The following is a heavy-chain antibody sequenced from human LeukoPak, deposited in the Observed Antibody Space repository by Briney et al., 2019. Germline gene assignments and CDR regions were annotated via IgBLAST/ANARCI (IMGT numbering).Heavy chain of an antibody. J-gene: IGHJ6*03. CDR1: GYTFTSYD. CDR3: ARAVVPAANHYYYMDV. D-gene: IGHD2-2*01. CDR2: MNPNSGNT. V-gene: IGHV1-8*03. Sequence: ASVKVSCKASGYTFTSYDINWVRQATGQGLEWMGWMNPNSGNTGYAQKFQGRVTITRNTSISTAYMELSSLRSEDTAVYYCARAVVPAANHYYYMDVWGKGTTVTVSS.